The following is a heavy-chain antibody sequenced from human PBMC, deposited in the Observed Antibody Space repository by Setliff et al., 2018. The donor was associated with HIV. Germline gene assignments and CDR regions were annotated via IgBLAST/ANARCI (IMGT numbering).Heavy chain of an antibody. CDR1: GFAFEKYY. D-gene: IGHD1-20*01. CDR2: ISSTGSYI. Sequence: GGSLRLSCLASGFAFEKYYMSLIRQTPEKTLEWISFISSTGSYITYADSVKGRFTVSRDNAENSLFLQMDGLRAEDTAIYYCASGIDPYTSTWVESWGQGTLVTVSS. V-gene: IGHV3-11*03. J-gene: IGHJ4*02. CDR3: ASGIDPYTSTWVES.